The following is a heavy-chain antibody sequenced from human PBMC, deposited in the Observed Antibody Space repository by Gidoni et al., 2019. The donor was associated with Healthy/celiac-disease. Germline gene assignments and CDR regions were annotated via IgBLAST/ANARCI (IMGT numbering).Heavy chain of an antibody. Sequence: EVQLVESGGGLVQPGGSLRLSCAASGFTFSSDWMSWVRQAPGKGLEWVANIKQDGSEKYYVDSVKGRFTISRDNAKNSLYLQMNSLRAEDTAVYYCASSRSPTHPVGYWGQGTLVTVSS. CDR2: IKQDGSEK. CDR1: GFTFSSDW. V-gene: IGHV3-7*01. CDR3: ASSRSPTHPVGY. J-gene: IGHJ4*02. D-gene: IGHD2-15*01.